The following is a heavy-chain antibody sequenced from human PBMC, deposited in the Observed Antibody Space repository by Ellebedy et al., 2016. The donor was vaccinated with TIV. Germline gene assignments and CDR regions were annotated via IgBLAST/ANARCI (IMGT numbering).Heavy chain of an antibody. CDR1: NYSINSGFF. D-gene: IGHD1-26*01. J-gene: IGHJ4*02. V-gene: IGHV4-38-2*02. CDR3: ARALYWSYYFDY. CDR2: IYHSGST. Sequence: SETLSLTXTISNYSINSGFFWGWIRQPPGKGLEWIGNIYHSGSTYYNPSLKSRVTISVDTSKNQFSLRLSSVTAADTAVYYCARALYWSYYFDYWGQGTLVTVSS.